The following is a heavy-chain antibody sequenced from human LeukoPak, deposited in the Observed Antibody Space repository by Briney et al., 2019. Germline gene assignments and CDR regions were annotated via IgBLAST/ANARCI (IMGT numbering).Heavy chain of an antibody. Sequence: GGSLRLSCAASGFTVSGHYMSWVRQAPGKGLESVSIIYSGGGTYYADSVRGRFTISRDNSRNTLYLQMNSLRVEDTAVYYCAKRGLDAFDIWGQGTMVTVSS. CDR2: IYSGGGT. V-gene: IGHV3-66*01. J-gene: IGHJ3*02. CDR1: GFTVSGHY. CDR3: AKRGLDAFDI.